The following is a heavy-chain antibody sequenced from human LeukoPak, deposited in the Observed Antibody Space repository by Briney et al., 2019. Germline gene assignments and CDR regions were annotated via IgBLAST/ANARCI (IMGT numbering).Heavy chain of an antibody. CDR1: GYSISSGYY. J-gene: IGHJ4*02. D-gene: IGHD4-17*01. V-gene: IGHV4-38-2*02. CDR3: ARAGDYGDYGGYYFDY. Sequence: PSETLSLTCTVSGYSISSGYYWSWIRQPPGKGLEWIGSIYHSGSTYYNPSLKSRVTISVDTSRNQFSLKLSSATAADTAVYYCARAGDYGDYGGYYFDYWGQGTLVTVSS. CDR2: IYHSGST.